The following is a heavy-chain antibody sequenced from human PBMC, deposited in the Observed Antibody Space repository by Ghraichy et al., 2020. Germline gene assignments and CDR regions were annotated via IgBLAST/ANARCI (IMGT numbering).Heavy chain of an antibody. CDR1: GDSISTTNW. CDR3: ARGQALRLFGAVTHFDY. J-gene: IGHJ4*02. CDR2: IYHTGST. V-gene: IGHV4-4*02. Sequence: SETLSLTCAVSGDSISTTNWWSWVRQSPGKGPEWLGEIYHTGSTNYNPSLRGRIAISVDKSQNQFSLNLSSVAAADTAVYYCARGQALRLFGAVTHFDYWGQGALVTVSS. D-gene: IGHD2-15*01.